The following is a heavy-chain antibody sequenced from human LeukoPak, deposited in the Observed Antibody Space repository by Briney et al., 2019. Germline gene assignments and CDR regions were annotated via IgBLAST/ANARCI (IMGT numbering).Heavy chain of an antibody. D-gene: IGHD3-10*01. CDR2: ISGSGSST. V-gene: IGHV3-23*01. CDR1: GFTFTTYT. CDR3: AKGRSGSLPRTAFDY. Sequence: QTGGSLRLSCTASGFTFTTYTMSWVRQAPGKGLEWVSLISGSGSSTYYADSVKGRFTISRDNPKNTLYLQVNSLRAEDTTVYYCAKGRSGSLPRTAFDYWGQGALVTVSS. J-gene: IGHJ4*02.